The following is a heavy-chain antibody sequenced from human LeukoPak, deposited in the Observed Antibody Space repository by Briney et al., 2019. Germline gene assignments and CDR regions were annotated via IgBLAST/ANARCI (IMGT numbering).Heavy chain of an antibody. CDR2: ISGSAYST. CDR1: GFTFSSDA. J-gene: IGHJ5*02. D-gene: IGHD4-11*01. CDR3: AKAGRNYHNWLDP. V-gene: IGHV3-23*01. Sequence: GGSLRLSCAASGFTFSSDAMSWVRQAPGKGLEWVSGISGSAYSTYYADSVKGRFTISRDNSKNTVYLQMTSLRAEDTAVYYCAKAGRNYHNWLDPWGQGTLVTVSS.